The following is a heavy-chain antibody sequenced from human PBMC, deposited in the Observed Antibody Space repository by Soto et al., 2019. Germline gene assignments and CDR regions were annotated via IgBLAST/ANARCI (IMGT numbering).Heavy chain of an antibody. Sequence: SETLSLTCTVSGGSISSSSYYWGCIRQPPGKGLEWIGSIYYSGSTYYNPSLKSRVTISVDTSKNQFSLKLSSVTDADTAVYYCARLGVGFGEVLLWYYFDYWGQGTLVTVSS. CDR1: GGSISSSSYY. CDR2: IYYSGST. D-gene: IGHD3-10*01. V-gene: IGHV4-39*01. J-gene: IGHJ4*02. CDR3: ARLGVGFGEVLLWYYFDY.